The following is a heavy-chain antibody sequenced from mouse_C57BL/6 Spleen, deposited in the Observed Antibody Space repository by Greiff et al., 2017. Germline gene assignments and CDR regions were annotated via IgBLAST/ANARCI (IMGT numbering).Heavy chain of an antibody. CDR1: GFTFSSYA. J-gene: IGHJ1*03. V-gene: IGHV5-4*01. CDR3: ARPPRGYFDV. CDR2: ISDGGSYT. Sequence: DVHLVESGGGLVKPGGSPKLSCAASGFTFSSYAMSWVRQTPEKRLEWVATISDGGSYTYYPDNVKGRFTISRDNAKNNLYLQMSHLKSEDTAMYYCARPPRGYFDVWGTGTTVTVSS.